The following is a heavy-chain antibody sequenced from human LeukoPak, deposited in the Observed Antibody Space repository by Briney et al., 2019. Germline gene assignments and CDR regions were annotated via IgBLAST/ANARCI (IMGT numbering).Heavy chain of an antibody. V-gene: IGHV4-34*01. J-gene: IGHJ6*03. CDR1: GGSFSGYY. Sequence: SETLSLTCAVYGGSFSGYYWSWIRQPPGKGLEWIGSIYYSGSTYYNPSLKSRVTISVDTSKNQFSLKLSSVTAADTAVYYCAKTAITMVRGVYYYYYMDVWGKGTTVTVSS. CDR3: AKTAITMVRGVYYYYYMDV. CDR2: IYYSGST. D-gene: IGHD3-10*01.